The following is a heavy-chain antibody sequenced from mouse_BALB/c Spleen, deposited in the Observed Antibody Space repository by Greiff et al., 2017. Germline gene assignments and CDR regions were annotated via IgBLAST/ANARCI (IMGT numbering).Heavy chain of an antibody. CDR1: GFNIKDYY. V-gene: IGHV14-4*02. CDR3: TTMITTWFAY. Sequence: VQLQQSGAELVRSGASVKLSCTASGFNIKDYYMHWVKQRPEQGLEWIGWIDPENGDTEYAPKFQGKATMTADTSSNTAYLQLSSLTSEDTAVYYCTTMITTWFAYWGQGTLVTVSA. J-gene: IGHJ3*01. D-gene: IGHD2-4*01. CDR2: IDPENGDT.